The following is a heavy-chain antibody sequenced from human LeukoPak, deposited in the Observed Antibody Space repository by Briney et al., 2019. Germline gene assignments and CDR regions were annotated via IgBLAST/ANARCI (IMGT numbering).Heavy chain of an antibody. CDR2: ISGSGGST. CDR1: GLTFSSYA. Sequence: GGSLRLSCAASGLTFSSYAMSCVRPAPGGGGEWVSAISGSGGSTYYADSVKGRFTISRDNSKNTLYLQLNRLRAEDTAVYYCARDGVYSSSSPENDYYYYYYMDVWGKGTTVTVSS. D-gene: IGHD6-13*01. V-gene: IGHV3-23*01. J-gene: IGHJ6*03. CDR3: ARDGVYSSSSPENDYYYYYYMDV.